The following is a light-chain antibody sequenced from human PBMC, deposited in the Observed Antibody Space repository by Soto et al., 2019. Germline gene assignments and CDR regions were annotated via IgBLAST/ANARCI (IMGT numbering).Light chain of an antibody. J-gene: IGLJ1*01. CDR3: CSYAGSSTNYV. V-gene: IGLV2-23*02. CDR2: EVS. Sequence: QSVLTQPASLSGSPGQSITISCTGTSSDVGSYNLVSWYQQHPGKAPKLMIYEVSKRPSGVSNRFSGSKSGNTASLTISGLQAEDEADYYCCSYAGSSTNYVFGTGTKVTVL. CDR1: SSDVGSYNL.